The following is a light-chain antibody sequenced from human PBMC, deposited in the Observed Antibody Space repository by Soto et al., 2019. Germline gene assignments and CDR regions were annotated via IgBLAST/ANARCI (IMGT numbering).Light chain of an antibody. CDR1: SSDVGTYNY. V-gene: IGLV2-14*03. CDR2: DVS. Sequence: QSALTQPASVSGSPGRSITISCTGTSSDVGTYNYVSWYQQHPVKAPKLIIYDVSSRPSGVSNRFSGSKSGNTASLTISGLQAEDEADYYCGSYTTSSALIFGGGTKLTVL. CDR3: GSYTTSSALI. J-gene: IGLJ2*01.